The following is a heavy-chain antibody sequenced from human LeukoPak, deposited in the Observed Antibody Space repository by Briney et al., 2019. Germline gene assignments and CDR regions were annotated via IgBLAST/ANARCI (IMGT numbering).Heavy chain of an antibody. D-gene: IGHD3/OR15-3a*01. Sequence: ASETLSLTCTVSGGSISSYYWSWIRQPPGKGLEWIGYIYYSGSTNYNPSLKSRVTISVDTSKNQFSLKLSSVTAADTAVYYCARYRRNNDFYLDDWGRGTLVTVSS. V-gene: IGHV4-59*01. CDR1: GGSISSYY. J-gene: IGHJ4*02. CDR2: IYYSGST. CDR3: ARYRRNNDFYLDD.